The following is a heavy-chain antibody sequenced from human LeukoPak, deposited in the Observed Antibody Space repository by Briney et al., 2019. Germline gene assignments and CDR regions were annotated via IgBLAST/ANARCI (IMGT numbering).Heavy chain of an antibody. CDR3: AKDKAPGSWHTPSDF. J-gene: IGHJ4*02. Sequence: PGGSLRLSCAASGITFMTYAISWVRQDPGYWLEWVSCISDSGDGTYYAESVKGRFTISRDNSKNTVFLQMNSLRADDTAKYYCAKDKAPGSWHTPSDFWGQGTLVTVSS. V-gene: IGHV3-23*01. CDR1: GITFMTYA. CDR2: ISDSGDGT. D-gene: IGHD6-13*01.